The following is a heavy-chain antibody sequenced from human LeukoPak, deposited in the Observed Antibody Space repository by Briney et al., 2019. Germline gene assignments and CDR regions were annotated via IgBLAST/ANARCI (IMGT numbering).Heavy chain of an antibody. D-gene: IGHD2-21*02. CDR1: GFTFRSYS. Sequence: PGGSLRLSCAASGFTFRSYSMHWVRQAPGKGLEWAATISYDGSNVYYADSVKGRFTISRDNSKNTLYLQMNNVRVEDTAVYYCARDGVVTSTGRKEYFQHWGQGTLVTVSS. J-gene: IGHJ1*01. CDR2: ISYDGSNV. V-gene: IGHV3-30-3*01. CDR3: ARDGVVTSTGRKEYFQH.